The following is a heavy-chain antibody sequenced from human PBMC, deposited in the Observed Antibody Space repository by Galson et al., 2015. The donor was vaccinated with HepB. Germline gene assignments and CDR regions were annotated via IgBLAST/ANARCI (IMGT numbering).Heavy chain of an antibody. D-gene: IGHD3-10*01. CDR2: ISGSGGST. Sequence: SLRLSCAASGFTFSSYAMSWVRQAPGKGLEWVSAISGSGGSTYYADSVKGRFTISRDNSKNTLYLQMNSLRAEDTAVYYCARGGTMVRGPPSDWGQGTLVTVSS. CDR3: ARGGTMVRGPPSD. CDR1: GFTFSSYA. J-gene: IGHJ4*02. V-gene: IGHV3-23*01.